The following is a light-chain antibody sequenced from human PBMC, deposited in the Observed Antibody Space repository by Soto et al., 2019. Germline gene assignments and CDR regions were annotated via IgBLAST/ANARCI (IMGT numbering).Light chain of an antibody. CDR3: QQYSSWWT. Sequence: EIVLTQSPDTLSLSPGERATLSCRASHSVRSHFVAWYQQKPGQAPRLLTHGSSSRATGIPERFSGSGSGTDFTLTISRLEPEDFAVYYCQQYSSWWTFGQGTKVDIK. CDR2: GSS. CDR1: HSVRSHF. V-gene: IGKV3-20*01. J-gene: IGKJ1*01.